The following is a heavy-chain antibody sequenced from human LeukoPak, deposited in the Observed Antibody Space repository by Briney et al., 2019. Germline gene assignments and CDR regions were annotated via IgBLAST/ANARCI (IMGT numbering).Heavy chain of an antibody. Sequence: PGGSLRLSGAASGFTFSSYGMHWVRQAPGKGLEWVAVISYDGSNKYYADSVKGRFTISRDNSKNTLYLQMNSLRAEDTAVYYCAPSDRLGPWGQGTLVTVSS. J-gene: IGHJ5*02. CDR2: ISYDGSNK. V-gene: IGHV3-30*03. CDR1: GFTFSSYG. CDR3: APSDRLGP. D-gene: IGHD3-9*01.